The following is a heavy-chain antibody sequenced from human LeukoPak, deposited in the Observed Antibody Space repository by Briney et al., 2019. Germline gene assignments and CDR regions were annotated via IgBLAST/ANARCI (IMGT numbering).Heavy chain of an antibody. J-gene: IGHJ4*02. V-gene: IGHV3-30*03. CDR1: GFTFSSYG. CDR2: ISYDGSNK. CDR3: AHTTRIVGATTVGLDY. D-gene: IGHD1-26*01. Sequence: GRSLRLSFAASGFTFSSYGMHWVRQAPGKGLEWVAVISYDGSNKYYADSVKGRFTISRDNSKNTLYLQMNSLRAEDTALYYCAHTTRIVGATTVGLDYWGQGTLVTVSS.